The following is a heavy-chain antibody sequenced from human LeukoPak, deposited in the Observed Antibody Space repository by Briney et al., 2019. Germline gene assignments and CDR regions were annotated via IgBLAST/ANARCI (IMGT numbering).Heavy chain of an antibody. CDR1: GFTFSDYY. V-gene: IGHV3-11*06. J-gene: IGHJ4*02. CDR3: ARGTVATIVDY. D-gene: IGHD5-12*01. Sequence: GGSLRLSCAASGFTFSDYYMSWIRQAPGKGLEWVSYISSSSSYTNYADSVKGRFTISRDNAKNSLYLQMNGLRAEDTAVYYCARGTVATIVDYWGQGTLVTVSS. CDR2: ISSSSSYT.